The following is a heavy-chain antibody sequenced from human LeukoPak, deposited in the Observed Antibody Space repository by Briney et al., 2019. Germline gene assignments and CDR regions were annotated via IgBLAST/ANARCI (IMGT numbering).Heavy chain of an antibody. D-gene: IGHD3-10*01. V-gene: IGHV4-4*07. CDR1: GFSISIYY. CDR2: IFNSGIT. J-gene: IGHJ6*03. CDR3: ARESSGKYYNSLGCMDV. Sequence: SETLSLTCTVSGFSISIYYWNWIRQPAGKGLEWIGRIFNSGITNYNPSLKSRVTMSGDTSKKPVSMNLSSVTAADTAVYYCARESSGKYYNSLGCMDVWGKGTTVTVSS.